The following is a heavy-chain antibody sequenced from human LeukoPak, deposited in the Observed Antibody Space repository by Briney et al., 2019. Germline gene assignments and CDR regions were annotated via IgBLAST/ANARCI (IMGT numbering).Heavy chain of an antibody. Sequence: GASVKVSCKVSGYTLTELSMHWVRQAPGKGLEWMGGFDPEDGETIYAQKFQGRVTMTEDTSTDTAYMKLSSLRSEDTAVYYCAAASYYDSLVQFDYWGQGTLVTVS. CDR2: FDPEDGET. J-gene: IGHJ4*02. V-gene: IGHV1-24*01. CDR3: AAASYYDSLVQFDY. CDR1: GYTLTELS. D-gene: IGHD3-3*01.